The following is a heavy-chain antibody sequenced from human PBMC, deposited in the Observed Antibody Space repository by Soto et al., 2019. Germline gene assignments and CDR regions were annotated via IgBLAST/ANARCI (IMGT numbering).Heavy chain of an antibody. CDR1: GCTFRSYG. CDR2: IWYDGSNK. CDR3: ARGYRNWNHDDHYYMDV. D-gene: IGHD1-20*01. J-gene: IGHJ6*03. Sequence: PGVPQRLSCAASGCTFRSYGMHWVRQAPGKGLEWVAVIWYDGSNKYYAASVKGRFTISRDNSKNTLYLQMNSLRAEDTAVYYCARGYRNWNHDDHYYMDVWGKGTTVTVFS. V-gene: IGHV3-33*01.